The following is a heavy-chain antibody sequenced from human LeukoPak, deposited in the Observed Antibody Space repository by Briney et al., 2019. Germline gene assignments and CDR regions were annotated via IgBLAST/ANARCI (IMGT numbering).Heavy chain of an antibody. D-gene: IGHD2-2*01. CDR3: ARPSVLGPDTDY. CDR2: IDQNGSEK. J-gene: IGHJ4*02. CDR1: GFTFSNYW. Sequence: GGSLRLSCAASGFTFSNYWMSWVRQTPGKGLEWVASIDQNGSEKDYVDSVKGRCTISRDNAKNSVYLQMNSLRADDTAVYYCARPSVLGPDTDYWGQGALVTVSS. V-gene: IGHV3-7*01.